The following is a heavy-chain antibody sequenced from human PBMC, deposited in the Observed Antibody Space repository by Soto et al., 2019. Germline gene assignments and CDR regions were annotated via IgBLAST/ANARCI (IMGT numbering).Heavy chain of an antibody. CDR2: IFPGGST. V-gene: IGHV3-23*03. J-gene: IGHJ4*02. CDR3: AKDRQPDGIWTFDL. D-gene: IGHD3-9*01. CDR1: GFTFSTYT. Sequence: EAPLLESGGQLVQPGGSLRLSCEASGFTFSTYTMNWVRQAPVKGLEWVAGIFPGGSTYYANSVKGRFTISRDHSQSSVFLQMSSLRDEDTSVYYCAKDRQPDGIWTFDLWGQGTLVTGSS.